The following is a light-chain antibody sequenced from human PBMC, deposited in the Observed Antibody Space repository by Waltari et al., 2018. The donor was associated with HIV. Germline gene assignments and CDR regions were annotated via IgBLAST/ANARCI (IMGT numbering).Light chain of an antibody. Sequence: DVVMTQSPLSLPVTLGQAASITCRSSQSLAHSNGNTYLSWFHQRPGLSPRRLIYQVSNRDSGVPDRFSGSGSGTEFTLNIDRVQADDVGIYYCMQGSHWPPRTFGQGTKVEIK. CDR1: QSLAHSNGNTY. CDR2: QVS. V-gene: IGKV2-30*02. J-gene: IGKJ1*01. CDR3: MQGSHWPPRT.